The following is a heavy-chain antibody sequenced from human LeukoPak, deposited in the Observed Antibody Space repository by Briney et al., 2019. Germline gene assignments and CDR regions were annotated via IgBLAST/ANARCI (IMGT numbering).Heavy chain of an antibody. CDR3: ARFSRGYPDYFDY. J-gene: IGHJ4*02. CDR1: GFTFSSYA. V-gene: IGHV3-48*03. Sequence: GESLRLSCAASGFTFSSYAMSWVRQAPGKGLEWVSYISSSGSTIYYADSVKGRFTISRDNAKNSLYLQMNSLRAEDTAVYYCARFSRGYPDYFDYWGQGTLVTVSS. CDR2: ISSSGSTI. D-gene: IGHD3-16*02.